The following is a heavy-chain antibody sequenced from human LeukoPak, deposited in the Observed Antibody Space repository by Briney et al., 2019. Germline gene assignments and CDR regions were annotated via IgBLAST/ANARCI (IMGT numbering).Heavy chain of an antibody. CDR1: GFTFSSYS. CDR2: ISSSSSTI. D-gene: IGHD6-6*01. V-gene: IGHV3-48*01. J-gene: IGHJ4*02. CDR3: ARGGSSFARGRFDY. Sequence: GGSLRLSCAASGFTFSSYSMNWVRQAPGKGLEWVSYISSSSSTIYYADFVKGRFTISRDNAKNSLHLQMNSLRAEDTAVYYCARGGSSFARGRFDYWGQGTLVTVSS.